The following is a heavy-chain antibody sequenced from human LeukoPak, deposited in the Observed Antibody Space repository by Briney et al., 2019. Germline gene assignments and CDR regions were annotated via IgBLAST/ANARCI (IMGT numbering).Heavy chain of an antibody. J-gene: IGHJ6*02. Sequence: GASVKVSCKASRDTFTSYDINWVRQATGQGLEWMGWMNPNSGNTGYAQKLQGRVTMTRNTSISTAYMELSGLRSEDTAVYYCAGGDFSYNGMDVWGQGTTVTVSS. CDR2: MNPNSGNT. CDR1: RDTFTSYD. CDR3: AGGDFSYNGMDV. V-gene: IGHV1-8*01. D-gene: IGHD3-3*01.